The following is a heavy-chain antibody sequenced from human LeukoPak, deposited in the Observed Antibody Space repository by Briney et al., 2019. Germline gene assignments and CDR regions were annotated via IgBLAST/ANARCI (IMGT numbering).Heavy chain of an antibody. J-gene: IGHJ4*02. CDR1: GFTFSSNW. D-gene: IGHD2/OR15-2a*01. V-gene: IGHV3-74*01. CDR3: ARGAFHQYYFDY. Sequence: GGSLRLSCAASGFTFSSNWMYWVRQAPGKGLVWVSRINTDASRTNYADSVKGRFTISRDNAKNTLYLQMNSLRAEDTAVYYCARGAFHQYYFDYWGQGTLITVSS. CDR2: INTDASRT.